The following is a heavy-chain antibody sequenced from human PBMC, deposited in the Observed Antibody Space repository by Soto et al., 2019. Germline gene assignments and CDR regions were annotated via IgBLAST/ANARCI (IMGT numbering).Heavy chain of an antibody. J-gene: IGHJ6*02. CDR2: IFPGDSDT. Sequence: GESLKISCEGSGSSFPNSWFGWVRQLPGKGLKWMGIIFPGDSDTRYGPSFQGQVTISADKSISTAYLQWSSLRASDTAMYYCAGGGVRGVITRTRDYYGMDVWGQGTTVTVSS. CDR3: AGGGVRGVITRTRDYYGMDV. D-gene: IGHD3-10*01. CDR1: GSSFPNSW. V-gene: IGHV5-51*01.